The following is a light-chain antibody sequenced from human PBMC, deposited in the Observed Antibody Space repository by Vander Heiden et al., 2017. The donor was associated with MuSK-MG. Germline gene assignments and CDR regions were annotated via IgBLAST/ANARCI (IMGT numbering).Light chain of an antibody. CDR1: QGISNY. CDR3: QQYKSYPLT. Sequence: DIQMTQSPTSLSASVGDRVTITCRASQGISNYLVWFQQKPGKAPKSLIYAASNLQSGVPSKFSGSGSGTDFTLTISNLQPEDFATYYCQQYKSYPLTFGGGTKVEIK. V-gene: IGKV1-16*02. J-gene: IGKJ4*01. CDR2: AAS.